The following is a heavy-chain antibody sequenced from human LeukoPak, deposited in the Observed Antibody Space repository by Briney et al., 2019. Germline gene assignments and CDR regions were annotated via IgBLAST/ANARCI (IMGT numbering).Heavy chain of an antibody. D-gene: IGHD3-16*01. CDR1: GYSISSGFY. CDR3: AWAPYADTGRYGGLDY. J-gene: IGHJ4*02. CDR2: ISHSGNT. V-gene: IGHV4-38-2*01. Sequence: PSETLSLTCDVSGYSISSGFYWGCVRQPPGKGLEWIGTISHSGNTYYKPPLESRVTISVDTSKNQFSLKLTSVTAADTAVYYWAWAPYADTGRYGGLDYWGREPWSPSPQ.